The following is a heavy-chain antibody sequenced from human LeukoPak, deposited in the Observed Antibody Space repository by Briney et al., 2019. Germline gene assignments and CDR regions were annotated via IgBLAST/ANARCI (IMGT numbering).Heavy chain of an antibody. D-gene: IGHD2-2*01. CDR1: GFPYSNYA. CDR3: AKAKTYSCYASLDF. Sequence: GGSLTLSCAASGFPYSNYATSWVRQAPGKGLEWVSVISGGGGSTYYADSVKGRFTISRDDSKNTLYLQVNSLRAEDTAVYYCAKAKTYSCYASLDFWGQRILVTFSS. CDR2: ISGGGGST. V-gene: IGHV3-23*01. J-gene: IGHJ4*02.